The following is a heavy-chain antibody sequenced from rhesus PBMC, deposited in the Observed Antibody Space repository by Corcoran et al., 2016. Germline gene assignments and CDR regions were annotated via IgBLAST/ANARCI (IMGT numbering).Heavy chain of an antibody. J-gene: IGHJ5-2*01. CDR3: ARGANGWLENSLDV. CDR1: GGSIRGCYF. Sequence: QVKLQQWGEGLMKPSETLSLTCAVYGGSIRGCYFWTWIRRAPGKGLVWIGNLYGNSATTNSSSTPKYSVNISNDPFTNQFYLGLWPLTAAGTGAYLRARGANGWLENSLDVLGPGVLVNFAS. D-gene: IGHD6-31*01. V-gene: IGHV4-73*01. CDR2: LYGNSATT.